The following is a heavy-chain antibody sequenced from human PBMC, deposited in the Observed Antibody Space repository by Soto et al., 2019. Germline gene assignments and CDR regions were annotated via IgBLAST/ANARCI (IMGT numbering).Heavy chain of an antibody. V-gene: IGHV3-53*01. D-gene: IGHD6-13*01. J-gene: IGHJ6*02. Sequence: EVQLVESGGGLIQPGGSLRLSCAASGFTVSSNYMSWVRQAPGKGLEWVSVIYSGGSTYYADSVKGRFTISRDNSKNTLYLQRNSLRAEDTAGYYCARDRGGQQLGNYYYYGMDVWGQGTTVTVSS. CDR3: ARDRGGQQLGNYYYYGMDV. CDR1: GFTVSSNY. CDR2: IYSGGST.